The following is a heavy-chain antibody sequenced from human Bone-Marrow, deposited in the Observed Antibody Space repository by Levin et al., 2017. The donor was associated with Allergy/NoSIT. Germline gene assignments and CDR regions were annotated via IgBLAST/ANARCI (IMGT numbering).Heavy chain of an antibody. CDR3: ARLDLITGIDY. D-gene: IGHD1-14*01. J-gene: IGHJ4*02. CDR2: IYSGGST. CDR1: GFTVSNNY. V-gene: IGHV3-66*02. Sequence: PGGSLRHSCVVSGFTVSNNYMSWVRQAPGKGLEWVSVIYSGGSTYYADSVKGRLTISRDNSKNTVYLQMNSLRAEDTAVYYCARLDLITGIDYWGQGTLVTVSS.